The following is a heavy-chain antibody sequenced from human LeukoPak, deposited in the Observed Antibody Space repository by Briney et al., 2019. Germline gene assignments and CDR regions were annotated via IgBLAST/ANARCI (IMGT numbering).Heavy chain of an antibody. J-gene: IGHJ6*03. CDR1: GASVSSGGYY. V-gene: IGHV4-39*01. Sequence: PSETLSLTCSVSGASVSSGGYYWGWIGLPPGKGLEWIGSMYESGSSNYNPSLRSRVTIRIDTSKNQFSLRLTSVTASDTAMYYCARHVRVGAPGYYMDVWGKGTTVIVSS. CDR3: ARHVRVGAPGYYMDV. CDR2: MYESGSS. D-gene: IGHD1-26*01.